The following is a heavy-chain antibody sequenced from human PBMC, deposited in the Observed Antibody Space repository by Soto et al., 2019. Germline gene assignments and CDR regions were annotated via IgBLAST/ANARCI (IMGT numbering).Heavy chain of an antibody. CDR2: INPSGGTT. D-gene: IGHD2-15*01. J-gene: IGHJ4*02. CDR3: ARVRGGGSEYFFDY. CDR1: GYTFTRYN. V-gene: IGHV1-46*01. Sequence: GASVKVSCKASGYTFTRYNVHWVRQAPGQGLEWMAIINPSGGTTYYVQKFEGRVTLTTDTSTSTVYMELSSLRSDDTAVYYCARVRGGGSEYFFDYWGQETLVTVSS.